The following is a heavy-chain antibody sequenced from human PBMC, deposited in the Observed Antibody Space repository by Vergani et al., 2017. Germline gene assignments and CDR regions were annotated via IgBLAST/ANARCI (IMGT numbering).Heavy chain of an antibody. J-gene: IGHJ4*02. V-gene: IGHV3-23*04. D-gene: IGHD5-18*01. CDR2: ISGSGGST. CDR3: AKGLQLWLGGYFDY. CDR1: GFTFSSYG. Sequence: EVQLVESGGGLVQPGRSLRLSCAASGFTFSSYGMHWVRQAPGKGLEWVSAISGSGGSTYYADSVKGRFTISRDNSKNTLYLQMNSLRAEDTAVYYCAKGLQLWLGGYFDYWGQGTLVTVSS.